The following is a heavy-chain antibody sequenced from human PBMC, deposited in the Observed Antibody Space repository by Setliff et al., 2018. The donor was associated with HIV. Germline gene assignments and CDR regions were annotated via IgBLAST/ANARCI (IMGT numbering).Heavy chain of an antibody. CDR3: AKRTFGSGRLDP. J-gene: IGHJ5*02. CDR1: GASISRGNYY. D-gene: IGHD3-16*01. CDR2: IYYSGST. V-gene: IGHV4-31*03. Sequence: SETLSLTCTVSGASISRGNYYWTWIRQRPGKGLEWIAFIYYSGSTYYSPSLKSRLMISVDTSKNQFSLNLNSVTATDTAVYYCAKRTFGSGRLDPWGQGTLVTVSS.